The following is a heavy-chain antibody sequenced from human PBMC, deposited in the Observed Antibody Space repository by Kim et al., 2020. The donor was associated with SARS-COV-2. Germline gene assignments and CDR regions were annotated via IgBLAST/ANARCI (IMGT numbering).Heavy chain of an antibody. Sequence: GGSLRLSCAASGFTFSSFAMNWVRQAPGKGLEWVSAISDGGGRTHYADSVKGRLTISRDNSKNTLYLQMNSLRAEDTAIYYCAKGVKLRFVEGGGFDVWGQGTMVTVSS. CDR1: GFTFSSFA. CDR2: ISDGGGRT. J-gene: IGHJ3*01. CDR3: AKGVKLRFVEGGGFDV. D-gene: IGHD3-3*01. V-gene: IGHV3-23*01.